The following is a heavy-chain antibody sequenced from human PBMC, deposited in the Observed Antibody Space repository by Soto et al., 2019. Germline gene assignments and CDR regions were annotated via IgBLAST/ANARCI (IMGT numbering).Heavy chain of an antibody. CDR2: ISYDGSNK. CDR3: AKDPVAISTSFPGV. V-gene: IGHV3-30*18. D-gene: IGHD2-2*01. CDR1: GFTFSSHG. J-gene: IGHJ6*02. Sequence: QVQLVESRGGVVQPGRSLRLSCAASGFTFSSHGMHWVRQAPGKGLEWVAVISYDGSNKYHVDSVKGRFTISRDNSKNTLYLQMNSLSAEDTAVYYCAKDPVAISTSFPGVWGQGTTVTVSS.